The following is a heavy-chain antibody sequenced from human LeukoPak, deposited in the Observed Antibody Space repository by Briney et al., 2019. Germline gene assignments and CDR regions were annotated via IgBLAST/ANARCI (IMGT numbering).Heavy chain of an antibody. CDR3: ARWLWSGYYFDY. CDR2: IYTSGST. Sequence: PSETLSLTCTVSGYSISSGYYWGWIRQPPGKGLEWIGRIYTSGSTNYNPSLKSRVTMSVDTSKNQFSLKLSSVTAADTAVYYCARWLWSGYYFDYWGQGTLVTVSS. V-gene: IGHV4-38-2*02. D-gene: IGHD3-3*01. CDR1: GYSISSGYY. J-gene: IGHJ4*02.